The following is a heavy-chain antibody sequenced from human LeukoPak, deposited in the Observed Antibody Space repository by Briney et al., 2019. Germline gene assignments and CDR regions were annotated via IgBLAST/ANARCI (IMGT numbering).Heavy chain of an antibody. CDR3: ARDNSVGDIAWWFDP. V-gene: IGHV1-69*06. CDR2: IIPIFGTA. Sequence: SVKVSCKASVGTFSSYAISWVRQAPGHGLEWMGGIIPIFGTANYAQKFQGRVTITADKSTSTAYMELSSLRSEDTAVYYCARDNSVGDIAWWFDPWGQGTLVTVSS. J-gene: IGHJ5*02. CDR1: VGTFSSYA. D-gene: IGHD3-16*02.